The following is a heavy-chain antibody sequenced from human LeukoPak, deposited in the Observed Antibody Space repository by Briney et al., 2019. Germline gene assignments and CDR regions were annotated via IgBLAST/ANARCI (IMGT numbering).Heavy chain of an antibody. D-gene: IGHD6-13*01. J-gene: IGHJ6*02. CDR1: GFTFSSYA. CDR2: ISYDGSNK. CDR3: ARARQDWQQLVLDIYYGMDV. V-gene: IGHV3-30-3*01. Sequence: QPGRYLRLSCAASGFTFSSYAMHWVRQAPGKGLEWVAVISYDGSNKYYADSVKGRFTISRDNSKNTLCLQMNSLRAEDTAVYYCARARQDWQQLVLDIYYGMDVWGQGTTVTVSS.